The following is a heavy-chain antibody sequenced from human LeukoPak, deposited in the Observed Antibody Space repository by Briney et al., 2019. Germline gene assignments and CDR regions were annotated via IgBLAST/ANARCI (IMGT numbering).Heavy chain of an antibody. CDR1: GYTFTSYY. CDR2: SNPSGVGT. V-gene: IGHV1-46*01. CDR3: ARGGYYGSGSFPDY. Sequence: ASVKVSCKASGYTFTSYYMHWVRQAPGQGLEWMGVSNPSGVGTNYAQKFQGRVTMTRDTSTTTVYMELSSLRSDDTAVYYCARGGYYGSGSFPDYWGQGTLVTVSS. D-gene: IGHD3-10*01. J-gene: IGHJ4*02.